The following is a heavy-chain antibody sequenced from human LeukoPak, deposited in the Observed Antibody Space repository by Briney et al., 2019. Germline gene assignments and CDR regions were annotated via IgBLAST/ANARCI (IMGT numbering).Heavy chain of an antibody. CDR1: GFTFSSYG. D-gene: IGHD6-19*01. CDR2: ISYDGSNK. Sequence: GGSLRLSCAASGFTFSSYGMHWVRQAPGKGLEWVAVISYDGSNKYYADSVKGRFTISRDDSQNSLYLQMRSLKTEDTAVYHCVRVAYTSDWHFDYWGQGTLVTVSS. CDR3: VRVAYTSDWHFDY. J-gene: IGHJ4*02. V-gene: IGHV3-30*03.